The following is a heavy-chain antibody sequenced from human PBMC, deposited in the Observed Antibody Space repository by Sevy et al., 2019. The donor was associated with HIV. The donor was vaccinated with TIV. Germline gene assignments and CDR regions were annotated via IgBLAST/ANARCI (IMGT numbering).Heavy chain of an antibody. J-gene: IGHJ5*02. CDR3: AXHNGNYEWFDP. CDR1: GYSISGGYY. V-gene: IGHV4-38-2*01. CDR2: IYHSGST. Sequence: SETLSLTCAVSGYSISGGYYWGWIRQPPGKGLEWIGSIYHSGSTYYNPSLKSRVTIAVDTNNNHFSLKLSSVTAADRAVYYCAXHNGNYEWFDPWGQGTLVTVSS. D-gene: IGHD1-7*01.